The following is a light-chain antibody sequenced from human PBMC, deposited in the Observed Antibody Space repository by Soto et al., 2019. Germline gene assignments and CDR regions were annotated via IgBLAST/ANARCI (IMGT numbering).Light chain of an antibody. CDR2: GVT. CDR1: SSDIGAYNY. Sequence: SVLTQRASVSGSPGQSITISCTGTSSDIGAYNYVSWYQQYPGKAPKLMIYGVTNRPSGVSNRFSGSKTGNTASLTISGLQAEDEADYYCFSHRSGDSHVFGTGTKVTVL. V-gene: IGLV2-14*01. CDR3: FSHRSGDSHV. J-gene: IGLJ1*01.